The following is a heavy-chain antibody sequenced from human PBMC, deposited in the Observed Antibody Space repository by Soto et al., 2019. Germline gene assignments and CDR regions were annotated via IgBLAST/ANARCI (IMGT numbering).Heavy chain of an antibody. CDR3: TKAYGKGYFDP. Sequence: EVQLVESGGGLVQPGRSLRLSCAASGFTFDDYAMHWVRQGPGKGLEWVSGISWKSGRIAYADSVKGRFTISRDNAKNSLYLQMNSLRAEDTAFYYCTKAYGKGYFDPWGQGILVTFSS. V-gene: IGHV3-9*01. CDR2: ISWKSGRI. J-gene: IGHJ5*02. D-gene: IGHD4-17*01. CDR1: GFTFDDYA.